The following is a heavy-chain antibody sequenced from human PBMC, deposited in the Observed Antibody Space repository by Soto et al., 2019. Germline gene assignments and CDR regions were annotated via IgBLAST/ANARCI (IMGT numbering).Heavy chain of an antibody. J-gene: IGHJ4*02. Sequence: GGSLRLSCAASGFTFSSYAMSWVRQAPGKGLEWVSAISGSGGSTYYADSVKGRFTISRDNSKNTLYLQMNSLRAEDTAVYYCAKDLLYYYDSSGSPLDYWGQGTLVTVSS. D-gene: IGHD3-22*01. V-gene: IGHV3-23*01. CDR3: AKDLLYYYDSSGSPLDY. CDR2: ISGSGGST. CDR1: GFTFSSYA.